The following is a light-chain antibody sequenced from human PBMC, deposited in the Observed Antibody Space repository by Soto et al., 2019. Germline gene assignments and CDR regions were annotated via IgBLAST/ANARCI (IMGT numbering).Light chain of an antibody. Sequence: DIQMTQSPSSLSASIGDRVTITCRASQSIAIYLNWYQQKPGKAPNLLIFGASSLRSGAPSRFGAGGTGTDVTITISSLQPEDVATYYCQQSYRTLPTFGPGTKVEI. CDR2: GAS. CDR1: QSIAIY. J-gene: IGKJ3*01. V-gene: IGKV1-39*01. CDR3: QQSYRTLPT.